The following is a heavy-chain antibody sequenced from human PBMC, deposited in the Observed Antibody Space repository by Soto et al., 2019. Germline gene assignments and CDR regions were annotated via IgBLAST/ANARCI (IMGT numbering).Heavy chain of an antibody. CDR3: ARRGRGFKGMDV. V-gene: IGHV4-39*01. CDR1: GDSFSSSAYS. D-gene: IGHD3-10*01. J-gene: IGHJ6*02. Sequence: TSETLSLTCTVFGDSFSSSAYSWAWIRQTPGKGLEWIGTIYYSGSTYYNPSLKSRVTISVDTSKNQFSLRLNSVAAADTSVYYCARRGRGFKGMDVWGQGTTVTVSS. CDR2: IYYSGST.